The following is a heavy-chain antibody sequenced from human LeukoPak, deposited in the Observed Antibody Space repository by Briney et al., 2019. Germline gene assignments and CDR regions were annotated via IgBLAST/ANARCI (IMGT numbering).Heavy chain of an antibody. V-gene: IGHV4-30-4*01. CDR2: IYYSGST. Sequence: SETLSLTCTVSGGSISSGDYYWSWIRQPPGKGLEWIGYIYYSGSTYYNPSLKSRVTISVDTSKNQFSLKLSSVTAADTAVYYCAITRYNWNDEVAWFDPWGQGTLVTVSS. CDR1: GGSISSGDYY. J-gene: IGHJ5*02. D-gene: IGHD1-1*01. CDR3: AITRYNWNDEVAWFDP.